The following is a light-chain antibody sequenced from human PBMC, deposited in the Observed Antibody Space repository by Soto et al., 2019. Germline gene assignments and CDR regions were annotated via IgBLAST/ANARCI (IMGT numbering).Light chain of an antibody. V-gene: IGKV1-5*01. CDR2: DAS. CDR1: QTISSW. CDR3: QQYHTSSIT. J-gene: IGKJ5*01. Sequence: DIQMTASPSTLPSSVGDRVPITCRASQTISSWLAWYQQKPGKAPNLLIYDASTLERGVPSRFSGTGSGTEFTLTIDRLQPDDFATYYCQQYHTSSITFGQGTRLEIK.